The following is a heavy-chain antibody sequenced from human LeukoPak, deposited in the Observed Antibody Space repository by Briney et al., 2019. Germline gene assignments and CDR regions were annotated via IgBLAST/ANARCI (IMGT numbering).Heavy chain of an antibody. J-gene: IGHJ4*02. CDR1: GGSISSYY. V-gene: IGHV4-59*01. Sequence: SETLSLTCPVSGGSISSYYWSWIRQPPGKGLEWIGYIYYSGSTNYIPSLKSRVTISVDTSKNQFSLRLSSVTAADTALYYCARDCSSSSCYDYWGQGTLVTVSS. D-gene: IGHD2-2*01. CDR2: IYYSGST. CDR3: ARDCSSSSCYDY.